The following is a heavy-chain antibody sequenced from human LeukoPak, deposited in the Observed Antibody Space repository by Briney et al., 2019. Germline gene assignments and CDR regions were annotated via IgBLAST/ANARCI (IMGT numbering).Heavy chain of an antibody. CDR2: TSYDGSNK. CDR1: GFSFSSYG. D-gene: IGHD3-9*01. V-gene: IGHV3-30*18. CDR3: AKGLRYFDWSHLPGGMDV. J-gene: IGHJ6*02. Sequence: GGSLRLSCAASGFSFSSYGMHWVRQAPGKGLEWMAVTSYDGSNKYYEDSVKGRFAISRDNSKNTLYLQMNSLRPEDTAVYYCAKGLRYFDWSHLPGGMDVWGQGTTVTVSS.